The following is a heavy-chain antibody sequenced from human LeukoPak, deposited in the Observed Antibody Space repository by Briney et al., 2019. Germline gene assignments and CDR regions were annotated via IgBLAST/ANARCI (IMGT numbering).Heavy chain of an antibody. CDR2: LNPNSGDT. J-gene: IGHJ4*02. V-gene: IGHV1-2*02. CDR1: GYTFTDYY. CDR3: ARGRNIEMTTMSGGSDY. Sequence: ASVKVSCKASGYTFTDYYMHWVRQAPGQGLEWMGWLNPNSGDTNYAQKFQGRVSMTRDASISTAYMDLSDLRSDDTAVYYCARGRNIEMTTMSGGSDYWGQGTLVTVSS. D-gene: IGHD5-24*01.